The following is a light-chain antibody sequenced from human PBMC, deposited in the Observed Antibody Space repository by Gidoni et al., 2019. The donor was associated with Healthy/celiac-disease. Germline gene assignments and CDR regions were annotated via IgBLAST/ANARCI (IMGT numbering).Light chain of an antibody. CDR2: STN. Sequence: QSVLTPPPSASGTPGQRVTNSCSGSSSNIGSNTVNWYQQLPGTAPKLLIYSTNQRPSGVPDRFSGSKSGTSASLAISGLQSEDEADYYCAAWDDSLNGWVFGGGTKLTVL. V-gene: IGLV1-44*01. CDR1: SSNIGSNT. J-gene: IGLJ3*02. CDR3: AAWDDSLNGWV.